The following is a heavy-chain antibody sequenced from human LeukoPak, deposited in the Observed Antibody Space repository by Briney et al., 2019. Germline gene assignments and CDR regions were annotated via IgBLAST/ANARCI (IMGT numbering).Heavy chain of an antibody. J-gene: IGHJ4*02. CDR1: GFTFSSYG. CDR3: AREMKYSSSWSHFDY. D-gene: IGHD6-13*01. Sequence: QPGRSPRLSCAASGFTFSSYGMHWVRQAPGKGLEWVAVIWYDGSNKYYADSVKGRFTISRDNSKNTLYLQMNSLRAEDTAVYYCAREMKYSSSWSHFDYWGQGSMVTVCS. CDR2: IWYDGSNK. V-gene: IGHV3-33*01.